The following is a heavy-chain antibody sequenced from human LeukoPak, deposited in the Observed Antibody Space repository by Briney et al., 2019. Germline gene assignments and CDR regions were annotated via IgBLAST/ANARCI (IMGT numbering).Heavy chain of an antibody. V-gene: IGHV3-74*01. J-gene: IGHJ4*02. CDR2: INSDGSST. CDR3: ARGGNYDYKFDC. D-gene: IGHD5-12*01. Sequence: PGGSLRLSCAASGFTFSSYWMHWVRQAPGKGLVWVSRINSDGSSTTYADSVKGRFTFSRDNAKNTLYLQMNSLRAEDTAVYYCARGGNYDYKFDCWGQGTLVTVSS. CDR1: GFTFSSYW.